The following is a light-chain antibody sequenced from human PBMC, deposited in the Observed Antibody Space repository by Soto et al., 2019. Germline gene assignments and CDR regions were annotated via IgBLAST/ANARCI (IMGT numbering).Light chain of an antibody. CDR1: QSISSS. V-gene: IGKV3-15*01. J-gene: IGKJ5*01. Sequence: LTQSPGTLSLSPGERASLSCGASQSISSSFLAWYQQRPGQAPRLLISGASTRATGIAARFSGSGSGREFTLTISSLQSEDSALYYCQQYSNWPTFGQGTRLEIK. CDR2: GAS. CDR3: QQYSNWPT.